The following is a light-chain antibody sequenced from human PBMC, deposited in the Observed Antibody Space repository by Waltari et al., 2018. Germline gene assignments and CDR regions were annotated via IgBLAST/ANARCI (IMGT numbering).Light chain of an antibody. V-gene: IGKV3-20*01. CDR3: QQYSASPWT. CDR1: QSVTRAS. CDR2: GAS. J-gene: IGKJ1*01. Sequence: EIVLTQSPDTLSLSAGERALLSCRASQSVTRASLAWYQQKPGQSPRLLIYGASTRAAGIPDRFSGSGCGTDFTLTIDRLEPEDFAVYHCQQYSASPWTFGQGTKV.